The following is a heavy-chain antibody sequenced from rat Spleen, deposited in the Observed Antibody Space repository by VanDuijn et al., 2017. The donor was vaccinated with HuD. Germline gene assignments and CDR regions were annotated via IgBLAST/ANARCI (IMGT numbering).Heavy chain of an antibody. CDR3: GRGGMLRPFFFDH. V-gene: IGHV5-29*01. D-gene: IGHD1-6*01. CDR2: ISYDGSNT. Sequence: EVQLVESGGDLVQPGRSLKLSCAASGFTFNDHFMAWVRQAPTKGLEWVATISYDGSNTYYRDSVKGRFTISRDNAKSTLYLQMDSLRSEDTGTYYCGRGGMLRPFFFDHWGQGVMVTVSS. J-gene: IGHJ2*01. CDR1: GFTFNDHF.